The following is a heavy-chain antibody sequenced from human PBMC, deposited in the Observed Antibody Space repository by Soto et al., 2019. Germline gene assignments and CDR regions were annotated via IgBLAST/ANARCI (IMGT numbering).Heavy chain of an antibody. J-gene: IGHJ4*02. Sequence: QVQLVESGGGVVQPGRSLRLSCAASGFTFSTYVMNWVRQAPGKGLEWVAVMSYDGSNKYYADSVKGRFTISRDNSKNTLYLQMNSLRAEDTAVYHCAKGGYQLLFPFDYWGQGTLVTVSS. V-gene: IGHV3-30*18. CDR2: MSYDGSNK. CDR3: AKGGYQLLFPFDY. CDR1: GFTFSTYV. D-gene: IGHD2-2*01.